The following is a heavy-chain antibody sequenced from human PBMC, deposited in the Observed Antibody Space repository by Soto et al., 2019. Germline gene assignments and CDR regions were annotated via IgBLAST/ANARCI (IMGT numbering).Heavy chain of an antibody. CDR3: ARRYGLGSFDY. D-gene: IGHD3-10*01. CDR2: IYYSGST. CDR1: GGSISSYY. J-gene: IGHJ4*02. V-gene: IGHV4-59*08. Sequence: QVQLQESGPGLVKPSETLSLTCTVSGGSISSYYWSWIRQPPGKGLEWIGYIYYSGSTNYNPSLKSRVTISVDTSKNQFSLKLSSVTAADTAVYHCARRYGLGSFDYWGQGTLVTVSS.